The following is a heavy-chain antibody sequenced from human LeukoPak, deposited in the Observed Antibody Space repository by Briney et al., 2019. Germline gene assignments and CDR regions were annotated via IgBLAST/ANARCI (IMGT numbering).Heavy chain of an antibody. CDR3: AKDRSGHYYYYYGMDV. CDR2: ISWNSGSI. CDR1: GFTFDDYA. Sequence: SGGSLRLSCAASGFTFDDYAMHWVRQAPGKGLEWVSGISWNSGSIGYADSVKGRFTISRGNAKNSLYLQMNSLRAEDTALYYCAKDRSGHYYYYYGMDVWGQGTTVIVSS. D-gene: IGHD6-25*01. V-gene: IGHV3-9*01. J-gene: IGHJ6*02.